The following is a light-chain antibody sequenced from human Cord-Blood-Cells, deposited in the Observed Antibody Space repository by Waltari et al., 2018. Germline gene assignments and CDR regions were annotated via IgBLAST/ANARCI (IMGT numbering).Light chain of an antibody. CDR2: EGS. J-gene: IGLJ3*02. Sequence: QSALTQPASVSGSPGQSITISCTGTSRDVGSYNLVSWHQQRPGKAPKPMIYEGSKRPSGVSNRFSGSKSGNTASLTISGLQAEDEADYYCCSYAGSSTWVFGGGTKLTVL. V-gene: IGLV2-23*01. CDR3: CSYAGSSTWV. CDR1: SRDVGSYNL.